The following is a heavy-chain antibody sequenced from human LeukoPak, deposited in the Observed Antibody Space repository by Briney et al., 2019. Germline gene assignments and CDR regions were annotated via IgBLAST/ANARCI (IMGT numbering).Heavy chain of an antibody. J-gene: IGHJ4*02. CDR3: AGDKTTGGWYGFDY. Sequence: GGSLRLSGAASGFTVSSNYMSWVRQGPGKGLECVSVISNDGDTYYADSVKGRFTISRDTSKNTVSLQMNSLRAEDTAVYYCAGDKTTGGWYGFDYWGQGTLVTVSS. V-gene: IGHV3-53*01. CDR1: GFTVSSNY. CDR2: ISNDGDT. D-gene: IGHD6-19*01.